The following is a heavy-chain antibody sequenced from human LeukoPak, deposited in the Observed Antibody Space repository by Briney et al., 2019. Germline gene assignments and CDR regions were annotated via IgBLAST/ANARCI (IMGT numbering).Heavy chain of an antibody. CDR2: FDPEDGET. J-gene: IGHJ4*02. V-gene: IGHV1-24*01. D-gene: IGHD2-2*01. Sequence: GASVKVSCKVSGYTLTELSMHWVRQAPGKGLEWMXGFDPEDGETIYAQKFQGRVTMTEDTSTDTAYMELSSLRSEDTAVYYCAGRDCSSTSCPFDYWGQGTLVTVSS. CDR3: AGRDCSSTSCPFDY. CDR1: GYTLTELS.